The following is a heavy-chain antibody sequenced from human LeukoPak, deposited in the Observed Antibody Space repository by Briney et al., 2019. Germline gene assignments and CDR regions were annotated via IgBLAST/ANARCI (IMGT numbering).Heavy chain of an antibody. CDR2: ISGSGGST. D-gene: IGHD4/OR15-4a*01. CDR3: AKGIEKMLWWLPLGAFDI. Sequence: PGGSLRLSCTASGLSLNNYAMSWVRQAPGKGLEWVSAISGSGGSTYYADSVKGRFTISRDNSKNTLYLQMNSLRAEDTAVYYCAKGIEKMLWWLPLGAFDIWGQGTMVTVSS. CDR1: GLSLNNYA. J-gene: IGHJ3*02. V-gene: IGHV3-23*01.